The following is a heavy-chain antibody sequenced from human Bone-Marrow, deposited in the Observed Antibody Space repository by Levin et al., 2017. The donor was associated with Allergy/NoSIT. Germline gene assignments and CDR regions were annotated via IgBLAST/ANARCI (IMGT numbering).Heavy chain of an antibody. CDR3: ARDQSSAAGTWWFDP. D-gene: IGHD6-13*01. Sequence: GGSLRLSCAASGFTFSSYEMNWVRQAPGKGLEWVSYISSSGSTIYYADSVKGRFTISRDNAKNSLYLQMNSLRAEDTAVYYCARDQSSAAGTWWFDPWGQGTLVTVSS. J-gene: IGHJ5*02. CDR2: ISSSGSTI. CDR1: GFTFSSYE. V-gene: IGHV3-48*03.